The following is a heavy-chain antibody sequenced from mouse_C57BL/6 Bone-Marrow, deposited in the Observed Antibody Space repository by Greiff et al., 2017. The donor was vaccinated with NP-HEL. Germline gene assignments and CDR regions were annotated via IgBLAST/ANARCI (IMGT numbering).Heavy chain of an antibody. CDR2: ISDGGSYT. CDR1: GFTFSSYA. CDR3: ASLTTVVATDYYAMDY. Sequence: EVKLVESGGGLVKPGGSLKLSCAASGFTFSSYAMSWVRQTPEKRLEWVATISDGGSYTYYPDNVKGRFTISRDNAKNILYLQMSHLKSEDTAMYYCASLTTVVATDYYAMDYWGQGTSVTVSS. D-gene: IGHD1-1*01. V-gene: IGHV5-4*03. J-gene: IGHJ4*01.